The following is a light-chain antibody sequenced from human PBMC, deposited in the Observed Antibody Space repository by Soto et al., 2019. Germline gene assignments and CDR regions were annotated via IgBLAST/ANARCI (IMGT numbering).Light chain of an antibody. CDR1: QSVSSY. CDR2: GAS. V-gene: IGKV3-20*01. CDR3: QHFGGTTFT. J-gene: IGKJ5*01. Sequence: EMVLKQSPATVSLAPGERATLSCRASQSVSSYLAWYRQKPGQAPRLLIYGASSRATGIPDRFSGSGSGTHFTLTISRLEPGDFAVYYCQHFGGTTFTFGQGTRLEIK.